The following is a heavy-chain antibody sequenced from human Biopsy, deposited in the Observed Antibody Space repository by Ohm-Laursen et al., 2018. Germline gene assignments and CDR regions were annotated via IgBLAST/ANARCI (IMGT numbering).Heavy chain of an antibody. CDR2: ISPSSGGT. J-gene: IGHJ3*01. CDR1: GYTFTEYF. Sequence: ASVKASCNASGYTFTEYFLHWVRQAPRQGPEWMGWISPSSGGTNYARKFQGRVTMIRETSATTGYMELSSLRSDDTAVYYCARDIMNPIGGLVARSDVFDVWGQGTMVTVSS. CDR3: ARDIMNPIGGLVARSDVFDV. V-gene: IGHV1-2*02. D-gene: IGHD3-16*02.